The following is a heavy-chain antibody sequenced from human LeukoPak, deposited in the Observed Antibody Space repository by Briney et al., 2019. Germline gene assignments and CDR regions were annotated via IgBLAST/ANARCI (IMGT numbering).Heavy chain of an antibody. CDR3: ASGTWVLYYFDY. CDR2: IIPIFGTA. Sequence: ASVKVSCKASGGTFSSYAISWVRQAPGQGLEWMGGIIPIFGTANYAQKFQGRVTITADESTSTAYMELSSLRSEDTAVYYCASGTWVLYYFDYWGQGTLVTVSS. D-gene: IGHD3-10*01. V-gene: IGHV1-69*13. CDR1: GGTFSSYA. J-gene: IGHJ4*02.